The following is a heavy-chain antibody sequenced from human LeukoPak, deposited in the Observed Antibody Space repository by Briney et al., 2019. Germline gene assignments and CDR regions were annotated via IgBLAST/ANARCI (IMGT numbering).Heavy chain of an antibody. CDR1: GGSISSSSYY. CDR3: ARGYDGEIVVVVAATHFDY. CDR2: IYYSGST. J-gene: IGHJ4*02. V-gene: IGHV4-39*01. D-gene: IGHD2-15*01. Sequence: SETLSLTCTVSGGSISSSSYYWGWIRQPPGKGLEWIGSIYYSGSTYYNPSLKSRVTISVDTSKNQFSLKLSSVTAADTAVYYCARGYDGEIVVVVAATHFDYWGQGTLVTVSS.